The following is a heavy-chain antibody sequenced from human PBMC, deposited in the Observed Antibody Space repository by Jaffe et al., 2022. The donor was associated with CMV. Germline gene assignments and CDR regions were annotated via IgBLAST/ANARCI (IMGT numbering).Heavy chain of an antibody. CDR2: IYYSGST. CDR1: GGSISSYY. D-gene: IGHD6-13*01. V-gene: IGHV4-59*01. J-gene: IGHJ2*01. Sequence: QVQLQESGPGLVKPSETLSLTCTVSGGSISSYYWSWIRQPPGKGLEWIGYIYYSGSTNYNPSLKSRVTISVDTSKNQFSLKLSSVTAADTAVYYCASTSVLGTAYSSSWFQRQRYWYFDLWGRGTLVTVSS. CDR3: ASTSVLGTAYSSSWFQRQRYWYFDL.